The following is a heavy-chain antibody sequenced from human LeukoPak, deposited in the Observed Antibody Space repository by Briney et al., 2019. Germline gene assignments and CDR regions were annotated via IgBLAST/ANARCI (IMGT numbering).Heavy chain of an antibody. D-gene: IGHD2-2*02. CDR3: ARGLHLSDIVVVPAAIVAFHI. V-gene: IGHV4-4*07. J-gene: IGHJ3*02. Sequence: PSETLSLTCTVSGGSISSYYWSWIRQPAGKGLEWIGRIYTSGSTNYNPSLKSRVTMSVDTSKNQFSLKLSSVTAADTAVYYCARGLHLSDIVVVPAAIVAFHIWGQGTMVTVSS. CDR2: IYTSGST. CDR1: GGSISSYY.